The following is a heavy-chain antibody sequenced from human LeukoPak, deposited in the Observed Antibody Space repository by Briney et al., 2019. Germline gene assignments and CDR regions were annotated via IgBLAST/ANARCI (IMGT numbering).Heavy chain of an antibody. J-gene: IGHJ4*02. CDR2: IYYSGST. CDR1: GGSISSYY. V-gene: IGHV4-59*08. Sequence: SETLSLTCTVSGGSISSYYWSWIRQPPGKGLEWIGYIYYSGSTNYNPSLKSRVTISVDTSKNQFSLKLSSVTAADTAVYYCARRGYDILTGAYYFDYWGQGTLVTVSS. D-gene: IGHD3-9*01. CDR3: ARRGYDILTGAYYFDY.